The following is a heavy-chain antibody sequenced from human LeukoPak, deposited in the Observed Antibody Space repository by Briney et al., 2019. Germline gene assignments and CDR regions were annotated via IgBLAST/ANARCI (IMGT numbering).Heavy chain of an antibody. V-gene: IGHV1-8*02. Sequence: GASVKVSCKASGYTFTSYGISWVRQAPGQGLEWMGWMNPNSANTGYAQKLQGRVTMTRNTSISTAYMELSSLRSEDTAVYYCARGHPGHCSGTFCYYYYYGMDVWGQGTTVTVSS. D-gene: IGHD2-2*01. J-gene: IGHJ6*02. CDR2: MNPNSANT. CDR1: GYTFTSYG. CDR3: ARGHPGHCSGTFCYYYYYGMDV.